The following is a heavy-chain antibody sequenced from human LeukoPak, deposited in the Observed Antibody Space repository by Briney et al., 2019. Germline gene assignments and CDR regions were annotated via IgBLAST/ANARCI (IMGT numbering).Heavy chain of an antibody. CDR2: IYYSGNT. CDR3: ARQTGSGLFILP. J-gene: IGHJ4*02. V-gene: IGHV4-59*04. D-gene: IGHD3/OR15-3a*01. CDR1: GESISGFY. Sequence: SETLSLTCTVSGESISGFYWTWIRQPPGKGLEWIGSIYYSGNTYYNASLKSQVSISIDTSKNQFSLRLTSVTAADTAVYYCARQTGSGLFILPGGQGTLVTVSS.